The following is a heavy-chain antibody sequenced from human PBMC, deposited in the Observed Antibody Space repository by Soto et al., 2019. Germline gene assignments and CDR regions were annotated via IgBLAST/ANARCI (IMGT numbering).Heavy chain of an antibody. V-gene: IGHV3-9*01. CDR3: AKDVGTFAYYYYYGMDV. Sequence: EVQLVESGGGLVQPGRSLRLSCAASGFTFDDYAMHWVRQAPGKGLEWVSGISWNSGSIGYADSVKGRFTISRDNAKNSLYLQMNSLRAEDTALYYCAKDVGTFAYYYYYGMDVWGQGTTVTVSS. CDR2: ISWNSGSI. CDR1: GFTFDDYA. J-gene: IGHJ6*02. D-gene: IGHD3-16*01.